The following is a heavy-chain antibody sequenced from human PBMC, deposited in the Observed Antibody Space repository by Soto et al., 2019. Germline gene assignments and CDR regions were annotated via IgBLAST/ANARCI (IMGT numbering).Heavy chain of an antibody. J-gene: IGHJ2*01. CDR1: GGSINSGGYY. V-gene: IGHV4-31*03. Sequence: SETLSLTCTVSGGSINSGGYYWSWIRQHPGKGLEWIGYIFYNGNTYYNPSLQSRLIISRDTPKNQFSLKLISVTAADTAVYYCARFNWYFDLWGRGTLVTVSS. CDR3: ARFNWYFDL. CDR2: IFYNGNT.